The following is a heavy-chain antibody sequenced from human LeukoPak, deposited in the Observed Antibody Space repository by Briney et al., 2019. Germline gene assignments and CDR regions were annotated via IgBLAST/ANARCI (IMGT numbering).Heavy chain of an antibody. D-gene: IGHD5-12*01. V-gene: IGHV4-39*01. Sequence: SETLSLTCTVSGGSISSSSYYWGWIRQPPGKGLEWIGSIYHSGSTYYNPSLKSRVAISVDTSKNQFSLKLSSVTAADTAVYYCARASYDSYRLPDYWGQGTLVTVSS. CDR1: GGSISSSSYY. CDR2: IYHSGST. CDR3: ARASYDSYRLPDY. J-gene: IGHJ4*02.